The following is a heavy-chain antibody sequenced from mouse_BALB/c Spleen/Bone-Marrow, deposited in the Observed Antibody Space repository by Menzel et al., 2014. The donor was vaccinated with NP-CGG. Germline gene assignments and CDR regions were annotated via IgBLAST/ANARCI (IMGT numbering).Heavy chain of an antibody. J-gene: IGHJ4*01. CDR3: ARGAYYYGSSYDAMDY. CDR1: GFTFSSFG. D-gene: IGHD1-1*01. Sequence: EVKLMDSGGGLVQPGGSRKLSCAASGFTFSSFGMHWVRQAPEKGLEWVAYISSGSSTIYYADTVKGRFTISRDNPKNTLFLQMTSLRSEDTAMYYCARGAYYYGSSYDAMDYWGQGSSVTVSS. CDR2: ISSGSSTI. V-gene: IGHV5-17*02.